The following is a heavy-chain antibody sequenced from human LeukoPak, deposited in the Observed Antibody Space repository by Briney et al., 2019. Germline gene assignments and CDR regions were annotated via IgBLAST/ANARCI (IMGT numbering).Heavy chain of an antibody. J-gene: IGHJ4*02. CDR1: GFTFSGYA. V-gene: IGHV3-30*01. D-gene: IGHD2-21*02. CDR2: ISYDGSNK. Sequence: GGSLRLSCAASGFTFSGYALHWVRQAPGKGLEWVAVISYDGSNKYYPDSVKGRFTISRDNSKNTVYLQMNSLRAGDTAVYYCARDSLPYCGGDCYADWWGQGTLVTVSS. CDR3: ARDSLPYCGGDCYADW.